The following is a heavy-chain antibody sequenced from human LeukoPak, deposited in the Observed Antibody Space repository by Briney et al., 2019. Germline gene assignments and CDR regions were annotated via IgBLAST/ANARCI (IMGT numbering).Heavy chain of an antibody. CDR1: GYSFTTYD. D-gene: IGHD3-16*01. Sequence: GASVKVSCKASGYSFTTYDINWVRQATGQGLEWMGWMNPYSGKTGYVKEFQGRVTITRNTSISTAYMELSSLRSEDTAVYYCALQQRIVDYNYAYYMEVWGKGTTVTVSS. V-gene: IGHV1-8*01. CDR3: ALQQRIVDYNYAYYMEV. CDR2: MNPYSGKT. J-gene: IGHJ6*04.